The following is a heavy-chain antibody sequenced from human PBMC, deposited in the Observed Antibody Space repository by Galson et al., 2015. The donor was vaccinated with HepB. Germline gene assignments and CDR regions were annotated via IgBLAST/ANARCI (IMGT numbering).Heavy chain of an antibody. D-gene: IGHD6-19*01. V-gene: IGHV3-11*05. J-gene: IGHJ4*02. CDR3: AREGGSSGSFDY. CDR2: ITSSGSYT. Sequence: SLRLSCAASGFTFSYSYMSWIRQAPGKGLAWVPYITSSGSYTNYADSVKGRFTISRDNAKNSLYLQMDSLRVEDTAVYRCAREGGSSGSFDYWGQGTLVTVSS. CDR1: GFTFSYSY.